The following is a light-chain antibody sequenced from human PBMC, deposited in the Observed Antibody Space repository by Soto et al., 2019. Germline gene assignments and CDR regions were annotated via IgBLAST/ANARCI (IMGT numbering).Light chain of an antibody. CDR2: EVS. CDR3: SPYPAASKSLL. Sequence: QSVLTQPPSASGSPGQSVTISCTGTSSDVGGYNSVSWYQHHPGKAPKLIIYEVSKRHSGVPDRFSGSKSGNAASLTVSGLQAEDEADYYCSPYPAASKSLLFGGGTKLTVL. CDR1: SSDVGGYNS. J-gene: IGLJ2*01. V-gene: IGLV2-8*01.